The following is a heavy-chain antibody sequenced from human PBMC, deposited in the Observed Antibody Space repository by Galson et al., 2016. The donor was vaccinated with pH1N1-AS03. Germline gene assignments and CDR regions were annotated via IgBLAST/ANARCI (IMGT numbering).Heavy chain of an antibody. CDR3: ARRTPNPNFAIWYQHDYGMDV. D-gene: IGHD2-2*01. V-gene: IGHV3-74*01. CDR1: GFTFSMSY. CDR2: ISNDGRNV. J-gene: IGHJ6*02. Sequence: SLRLSCAASGFTFSMSYIHWVRQAPGKGLEWVSRISNDGRNVRYADFVKGRFAVSRDNAKNTVFLQMNSLRADDTAVYFCARRTPNPNFAIWYQHDYGMDVWGQGTTGTVSS.